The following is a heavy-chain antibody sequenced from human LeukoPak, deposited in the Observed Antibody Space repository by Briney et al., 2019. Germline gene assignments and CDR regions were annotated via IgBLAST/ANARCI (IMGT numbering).Heavy chain of an antibody. V-gene: IGHV1-18*01. CDR2: INNNNGDT. Sequence: ASVKVSCKASGYNFIIYGLTWVRQAPGQGFEWMGWINNNNGDTNYAQKIQDRVTMITDTSTSTAYMELRSLTYDDTAVYYCARYPRYCGSGGCMGFDHWGQGTLVTVSS. CDR1: GYNFIIYG. D-gene: IGHD2-15*01. CDR3: ARYPRYCGSGGCMGFDH. J-gene: IGHJ4*02.